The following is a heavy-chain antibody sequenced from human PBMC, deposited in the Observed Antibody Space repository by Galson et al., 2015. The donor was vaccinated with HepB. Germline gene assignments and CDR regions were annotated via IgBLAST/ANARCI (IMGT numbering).Heavy chain of an antibody. V-gene: IGHV3-11*06. Sequence: SLRLSCAASGFTFSDYYMSWIRQAPGKGLEWVSYISSSSSYTNYADSVKGRFTISRDNAKNSLYLQMNSLRAEDTAVYYCARDFTIAAAGNPSGFDYWGQGTLVTVSS. CDR1: GFTFSDYY. CDR2: ISSSSSYT. D-gene: IGHD6-13*01. CDR3: ARDFTIAAAGNPSGFDY. J-gene: IGHJ4*02.